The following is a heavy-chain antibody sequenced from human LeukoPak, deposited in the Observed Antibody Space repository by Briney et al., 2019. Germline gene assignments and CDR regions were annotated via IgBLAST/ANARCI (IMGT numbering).Heavy chain of an antibody. Sequence: SETLSLTCTVSGGSISSYYWSWIRQPPGKGLEWIGYIYYSGSTNYNPSLNSRVSISIDTSNNQFFVQLTSVTAADTAVYYCARVSGYRLFDYWGQGTLVTVSS. CDR1: GGSISSYY. J-gene: IGHJ4*02. V-gene: IGHV4-59*12. D-gene: IGHD3-9*01. CDR3: ARVSGYRLFDY. CDR2: IYYSGST.